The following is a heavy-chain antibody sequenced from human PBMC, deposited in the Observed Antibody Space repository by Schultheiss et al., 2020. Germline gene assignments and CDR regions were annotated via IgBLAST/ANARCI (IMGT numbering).Heavy chain of an antibody. D-gene: IGHD5-18*01. CDR1: GFTFSSYA. J-gene: IGHJ6*02. V-gene: IGHV3-30*01. CDR2: ISYDGSNK. CDR3: ARLNTARNPYYYYGMDV. Sequence: GESLKISCAASGFTFSSYAMHWVRQAPGKGLEWVAVISYDGSNKYYADSVKGRFTISRDNSKNTLYLQMNSLRAEDTAVYYCARLNTARNPYYYYGMDVWGQGTTVTVSS.